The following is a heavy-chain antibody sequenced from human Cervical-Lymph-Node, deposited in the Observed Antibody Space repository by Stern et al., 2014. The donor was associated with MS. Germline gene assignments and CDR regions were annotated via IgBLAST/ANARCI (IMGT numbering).Heavy chain of an antibody. CDR3: AHSRVKYCRGGTCYSSLFDY. D-gene: IGHD2-15*01. CDR1: GFSVTTAGVG. Sequence: QVTLKESGPTLVKPTQTVTLTCALSGFSVTTAGVGVGWIRQPPGQALEWLALIYWDDDKLYRPSLKNRLTITKDTSKNQVVLTMTNVDPMDTATYYCAHSRVKYCRGGTCYSSLFDYWGQGTLVTVSS. J-gene: IGHJ4*02. CDR2: IYWDDDK. V-gene: IGHV2-5*02.